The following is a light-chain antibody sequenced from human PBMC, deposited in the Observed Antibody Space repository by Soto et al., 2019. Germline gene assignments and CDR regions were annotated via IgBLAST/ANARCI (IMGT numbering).Light chain of an antibody. CDR1: SSDVGSYNL. J-gene: IGLJ2*01. CDR2: EGS. V-gene: IGLV2-23*01. Sequence: QSALTQPASVSGSPGQSITISCTGTSSDVGSYNLVSRYQQHPGKAPKLMIYEGSKRPSGVSNRFSGSKSGNTASLTISGLQAEDEADYYCCSYAGSSLVFGGGTKLTVL. CDR3: CSYAGSSLV.